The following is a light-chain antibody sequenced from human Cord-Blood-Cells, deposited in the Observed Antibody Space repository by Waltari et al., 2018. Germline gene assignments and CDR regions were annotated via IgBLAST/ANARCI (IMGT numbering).Light chain of an antibody. CDR3: SSYTSSSTLV. CDR2: DVS. J-gene: IGLJ3*02. V-gene: IGLV2-14*03. CDR1: SSDVGGYNY. Sequence: QSALPQPASVSGSPGQSITISCTGTSSDVGGYNYVSWYQQHPGKAPNRMIYDVSNRPSWVSNRFSGSKSGKTASLTISGLQAEDEADYYCSSYTSSSTLVFGGGTKLTVL.